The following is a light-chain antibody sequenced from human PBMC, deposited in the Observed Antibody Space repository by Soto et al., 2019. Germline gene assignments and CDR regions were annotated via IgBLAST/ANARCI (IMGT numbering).Light chain of an antibody. J-gene: IGKJ3*01. CDR1: QSIGTY. CDR3: QESYSVPFFS. V-gene: IGKV1-39*01. Sequence: DIQMTQSPSSLSASVGDRVTITCRASQSIGTYVNWFQQKPGKAPKLLIYTASNLQSGVPSRFSGSGSGTDFALTISSLQPQDFATYYCQESYSVPFFSFGPGTKVDIK. CDR2: TAS.